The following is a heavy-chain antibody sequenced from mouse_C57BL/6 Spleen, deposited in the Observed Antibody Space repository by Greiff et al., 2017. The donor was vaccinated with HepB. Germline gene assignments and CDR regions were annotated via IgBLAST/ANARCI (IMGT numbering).Heavy chain of an antibody. V-gene: IGHV1-80*01. CDR2: IYPGDGDT. D-gene: IGHD1-1*01. CDR3: ARGRFITTVVNWYFDV. J-gene: IGHJ1*03. CDR1: GYAFSSYW. Sequence: VQLQQSGAELVKPGASVKISCKASGYAFSSYWMNWVKQRPGKGLEWIGQIYPGDGDTNYNGKFKGKATLTADKSSSTAYMQLSSLTSEASAVYFCARGRFITTVVNWYFDVWGTGTTVTVSS.